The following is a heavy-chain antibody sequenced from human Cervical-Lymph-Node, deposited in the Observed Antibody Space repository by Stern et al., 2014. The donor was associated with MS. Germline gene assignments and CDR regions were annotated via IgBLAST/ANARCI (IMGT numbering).Heavy chain of an antibody. Sequence: VQLVQSGGGVVQPGRSLGLSVSPPGFAFSTYGMHWVRKAPGKGREWVALISFDGAKTYYADSVKGRFTISRDNPKNTLYLQMKSLRGEDTAVYYCARGSDWYPLDYWGQGTLVTVSS. D-gene: IGHD6-19*01. CDR3: ARGSDWYPLDY. V-gene: IGHV3-30*03. J-gene: IGHJ4*02. CDR2: ISFDGAKT. CDR1: GFAFSTYG.